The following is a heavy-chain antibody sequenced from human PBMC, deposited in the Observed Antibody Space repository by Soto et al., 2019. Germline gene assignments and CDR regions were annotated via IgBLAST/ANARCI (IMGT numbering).Heavy chain of an antibody. D-gene: IGHD5-18*01. CDR1: GFTFSSYG. J-gene: IGHJ4*02. V-gene: IGHV3-30*18. CDR2: IAYDGSNK. CDR3: AKDIVRYTYGACDY. Sequence: PGESLKISCAASGFTFSSYGMYWVRQAPGKGLEWVAAIAYDGSNKYHADSVKGRFTISRDNSKNTLYLQMNSLRVEDTAVYYCAKDIVRYTYGACDYWGQGALVTVSS.